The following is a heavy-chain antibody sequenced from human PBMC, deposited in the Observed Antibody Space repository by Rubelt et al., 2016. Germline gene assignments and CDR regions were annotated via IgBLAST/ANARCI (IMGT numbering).Heavy chain of an antibody. J-gene: IGHJ4*02. Sequence: QVQLAQSGAEVKKPGASVKVSCKASGYTFTSYGISWVRQAPGQGLEWMGWISAYNDKTNYPKKFQGRVSMTTDSTTNTAYMELRSLRSDDTAVYYCARGYFDSTGDFDYWGQGTLVTVSS. V-gene: IGHV1-18*01. CDR1: GYTFTSYG. CDR2: ISAYNDKT. D-gene: IGHD3-22*01. CDR3: ARGYFDSTGDFDY.